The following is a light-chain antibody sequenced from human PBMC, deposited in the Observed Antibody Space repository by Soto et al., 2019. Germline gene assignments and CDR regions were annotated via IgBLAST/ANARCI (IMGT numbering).Light chain of an antibody. CDR3: QQYNYWPPET. CDR2: GAS. V-gene: IGKV3-15*01. J-gene: IGKJ1*01. CDR1: QSVSRN. Sequence: EIVLTQSPVTLSLSPGERATLSCRASQSVSRNLAWYQQKPGQAPRLLIFGASTRATGIPDRFSGSGSGTEFTLTISSLQSVDFAVYYCQQYNYWPPETFGQGTKV.